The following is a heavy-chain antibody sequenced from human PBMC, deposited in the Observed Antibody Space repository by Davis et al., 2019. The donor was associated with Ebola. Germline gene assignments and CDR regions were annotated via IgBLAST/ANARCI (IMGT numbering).Heavy chain of an antibody. D-gene: IGHD1-26*01. J-gene: IGHJ3*02. CDR3: ARPWYSGTYYDAYDI. CDR1: GASISSRSYY. CDR2: FSYGDNTH. Sequence: MPSETLSLTCTVSGASISSRSYYWGWIRQPPGKGLEWVGSFSYGDNTHYYNPSLRSRVTISADTSRNQFSLKLSSATAADTAVYYCARPWYSGTYYDAYDIWGQGTMVAVSS. V-gene: IGHV4-39*01.